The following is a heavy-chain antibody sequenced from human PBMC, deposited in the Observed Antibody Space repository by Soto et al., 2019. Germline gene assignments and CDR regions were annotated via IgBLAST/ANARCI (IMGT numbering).Heavy chain of an antibody. CDR2: IKSKTDGETT. D-gene: IGHD2-2*01. CDR1: GLTFTEAW. V-gene: IGHV3-15*01. CDR3: STVAMAPSDCSSTTCPIG. J-gene: IGHJ4*02. Sequence: GGSLRLSCVASGLTFTEAWMNWVRQAPGKGLEWVGRIKSKTDGETTDYALPMKGRFTISRAYSKKTLYLQMNSLESDDTAVYHCSTVAMAPSDCSSTTCPIGWGPGTLVTVSS.